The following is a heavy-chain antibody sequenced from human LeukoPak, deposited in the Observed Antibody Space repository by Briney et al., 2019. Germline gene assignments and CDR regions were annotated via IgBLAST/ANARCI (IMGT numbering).Heavy chain of an antibody. CDR3: ARYHFWSGDYDYMDV. Sequence: SETLSLTCTVSGGSISSYYWSWIRQPPGKGLEWIGYIYYSGSTNYNPSLKSRVTISVDTSKNQFSLKLSSVTAADTAVYYCARYHFWSGDYDYMDVWGKGTTVTVSS. D-gene: IGHD3-3*01. J-gene: IGHJ6*03. CDR2: IYYSGST. CDR1: GGSISSYY. V-gene: IGHV4-59*08.